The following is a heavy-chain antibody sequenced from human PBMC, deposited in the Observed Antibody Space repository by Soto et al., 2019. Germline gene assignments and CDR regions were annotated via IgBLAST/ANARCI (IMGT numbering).Heavy chain of an antibody. CDR2: TYFRSKWYN. J-gene: IGHJ5*02. D-gene: IGHD5-12*01. CDR1: GDSVSSNTAS. CDR3: AKGDNLGPKTGYAFDP. Sequence: PSQTLSLTCAISGDSVSSNTASWNWIRQSPSRGHEWLGRTYFRSKWYNDYAVSVKSRIIINPDTSNNQFSLQLNSVTPEDTAVYFCAKGDNLGPKTGYAFDPWGQGIMVTVPS. V-gene: IGHV6-1*01.